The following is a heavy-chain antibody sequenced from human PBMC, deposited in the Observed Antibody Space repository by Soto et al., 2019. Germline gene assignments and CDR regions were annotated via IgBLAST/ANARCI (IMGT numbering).Heavy chain of an antibody. CDR2: IYYSGST. CDR1: GGSISSGGYC. Sequence: PSETLSLTCAVSGGSISSGGYCWSWIRQPPGKGLEWIGSIYYSGSTYYNPSLKSRVTISVDTSKKQFSLKLSSVTAADTAVYYCARNAIAIATYYFDYWGQGTLVTVSS. V-gene: IGHV4-30-2*03. CDR3: ARNAIAIATYYFDY. D-gene: IGHD6-13*01. J-gene: IGHJ4*02.